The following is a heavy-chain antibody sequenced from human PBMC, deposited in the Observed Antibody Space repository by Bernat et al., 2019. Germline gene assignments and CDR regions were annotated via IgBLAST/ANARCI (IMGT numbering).Heavy chain of an antibody. CDR2: ISGSGGST. CDR1: GFTFSIYA. V-gene: IGHV3-23*01. CDR3: AKDAYNWNEGSVPLDAFDI. D-gene: IGHD1-1*01. Sequence: EVQLLESGGGLVQPGGSLRLSCAASGFTFSIYAMSWVRQAPGKGLEWVSAISGSGGSTYYADSVKGRFNISRDNAKNTLYLKMNSLRAEDTAVYYCAKDAYNWNEGSVPLDAFDIWGQGTMVTVSS. J-gene: IGHJ3*02.